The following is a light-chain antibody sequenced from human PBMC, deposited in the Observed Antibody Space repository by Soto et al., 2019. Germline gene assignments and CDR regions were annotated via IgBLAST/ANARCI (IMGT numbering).Light chain of an antibody. CDR1: QSVSSY. Sequence: EIVLTQSPATLALPPGERDTLSCRASQSVSSYFAWYQQKPGQAPRLLIYDASNRATGIPARFSGSGSGTDFTLTISSLEHEYFAVYYCQQRSNWPLTFGGVTKVEIK. CDR3: QQRSNWPLT. J-gene: IGKJ4*01. CDR2: DAS. V-gene: IGKV3-11*01.